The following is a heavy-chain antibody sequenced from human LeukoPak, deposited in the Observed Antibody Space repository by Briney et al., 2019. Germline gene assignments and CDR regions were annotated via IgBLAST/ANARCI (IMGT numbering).Heavy chain of an antibody. J-gene: IGHJ5*02. V-gene: IGHV4-59*08. CDR2: IYYSGST. CDR3: ARALSSSWYWFDP. CDR1: GGSISSYC. Sequence: PSETLSLTCTVSGGSISSYCWSWIRQPPGKGLEWIGYIYYSGSTNYNPSLKSRVTISVDTSKNQFSLKLSSVTAADTAVYYCARALSSSWYWFDPWGQGTLVTVSS. D-gene: IGHD6-13*01.